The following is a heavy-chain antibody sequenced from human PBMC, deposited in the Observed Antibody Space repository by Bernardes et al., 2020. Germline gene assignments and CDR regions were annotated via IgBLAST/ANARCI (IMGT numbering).Heavy chain of an antibody. D-gene: IGHD3-16*01. CDR1: GFTFSSYG. J-gene: IGHJ4*02. V-gene: IGHV3-30*18. CDR2: ISYDGSNK. CDR3: AKDYGGLWVWGFDY. Sequence: GGSLRLSCAASGFTFSSYGMHWVRQAPGKGLEWVAVISYDGSNKYYADSVKGRFTISRDNSKNTLYLQMNSLRAEDTAVYYCAKDYGGLWVWGFDYWGQGTLVTVSS.